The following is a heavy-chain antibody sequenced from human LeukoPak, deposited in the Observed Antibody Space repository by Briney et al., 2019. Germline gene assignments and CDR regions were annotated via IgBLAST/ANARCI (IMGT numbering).Heavy chain of an antibody. CDR1: GYTFTGYY. J-gene: IGHJ3*02. V-gene: IGHV1-2*02. Sequence: ASVKVSCKASGYTFTGYYMHWVRQAPGQGLEWMGWINPNSGSTNYAQKFQGRVTMTRDTSISTAYMELSRLRSDDTAVYYCARLRGGGYSYGAFDIWGQGTMVTVSS. CDR2: INPNSGST. D-gene: IGHD5-18*01. CDR3: ARLRGGGYSYGAFDI.